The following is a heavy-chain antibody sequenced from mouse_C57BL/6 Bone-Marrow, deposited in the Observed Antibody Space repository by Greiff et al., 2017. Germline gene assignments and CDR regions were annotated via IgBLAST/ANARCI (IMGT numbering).Heavy chain of an antibody. CDR3: AMAYDYYAMDY. CDR2: ISSGGSYT. J-gene: IGHJ4*01. D-gene: IGHD6-5*01. V-gene: IGHV5-6*01. CDR1: GFTFSSYG. Sequence: DVQLVESGGDLVKPGGSLKLSCAASGFTFSSYGMSWVRQTPDKRLEWVATISSGGSYTYSPDSVKGRFTISRDNAKNTLYLQMSSLMSEDTAMYYCAMAYDYYAMDYWGQGTSVTVSS.